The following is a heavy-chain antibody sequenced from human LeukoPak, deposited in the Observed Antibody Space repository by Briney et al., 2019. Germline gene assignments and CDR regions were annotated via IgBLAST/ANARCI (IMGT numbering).Heavy chain of an antibody. CDR2: IYDSGST. Sequence: PSETLSLTCTVSGASISGYYWTWIRQPPGKGLEWIGYIYDSGSTNYNPSLKSRVTMSVDTSKNQFSLKVTSVTPADTAVYYCASGRDLLTYFQYWDQGTLATVSS. D-gene: IGHD1-26*01. V-gene: IGHV4-59*01. CDR1: GASISGYY. J-gene: IGHJ1*01. CDR3: ASGRDLLTYFQY.